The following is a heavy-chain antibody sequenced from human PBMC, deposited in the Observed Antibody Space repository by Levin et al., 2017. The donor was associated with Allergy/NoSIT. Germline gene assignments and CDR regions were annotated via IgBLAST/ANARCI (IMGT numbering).Heavy chain of an antibody. CDR1: GITVSNNY. CDR3: AREISYPWAFDI. V-gene: IGHV3-66*01. CDR2: IYSGGST. Sequence: GGSLRLSCAASGITVSNNYMSWVRQAPGKGLEWVSVIYSGGSTYYADSVKGRFTISRDYSKNTLYLQMNSLRAEDTAVYYCAREISYPWAFDIWGQGTMVTVSS. J-gene: IGHJ3*02.